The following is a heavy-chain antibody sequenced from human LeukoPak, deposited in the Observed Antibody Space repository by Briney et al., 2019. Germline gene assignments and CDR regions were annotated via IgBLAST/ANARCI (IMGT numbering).Heavy chain of an antibody. CDR1: GFTFSSYW. CDR3: AKDLSYSNSEGNY. V-gene: IGHV3-23*01. D-gene: IGHD4-11*01. Sequence: PGGSLRLSCAASGFTFSSYWMSWVRQAPGKGLEWVSTISDGAYTTFYADSVKGRFTISRDNSKNTLYLQMNSLRAEDTAVYYCAKDLSYSNSEGNYWGQGTLVTVSS. CDR2: ISDGAYTT. J-gene: IGHJ4*02.